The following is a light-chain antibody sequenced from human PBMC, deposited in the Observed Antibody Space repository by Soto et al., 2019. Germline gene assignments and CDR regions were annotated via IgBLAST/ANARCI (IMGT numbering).Light chain of an antibody. CDR3: MQPLQSWT. CDR2: LGS. Sequence: IVMTQSPLSLPVTPGEPASISFRSSQSLLHSNGYNYLDWYLQKPGQSPQLLIYLGSNRASGVPDRFSGSGSGTDFTLKISRVEAEDVGVYYCMQPLQSWTFGQGTKV. V-gene: IGKV2-28*01. J-gene: IGKJ1*01. CDR1: QSLLHSNGYNY.